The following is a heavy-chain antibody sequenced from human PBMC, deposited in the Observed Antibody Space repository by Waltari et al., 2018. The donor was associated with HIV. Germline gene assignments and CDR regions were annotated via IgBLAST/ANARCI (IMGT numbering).Heavy chain of an antibody. D-gene: IGHD2-15*01. J-gene: IGHJ5*02. V-gene: IGHV4-38-2*01. CDR3: AVEVGYCSGGTCYSGWFDP. CDR1: GYPISSGYY. Sequence: QVQLQESGPGLVKPSETLSLTCAVSGYPISSGYYWGWIWQPPGKGLEWIGSIHHSGITYYNPFLNSRVTLSVDTSNNHFSLKLYSLTAADKAVYYCAVEVGYCSGGTCYSGWFDPWCQGTLVTVSS. CDR2: IHHSGIT.